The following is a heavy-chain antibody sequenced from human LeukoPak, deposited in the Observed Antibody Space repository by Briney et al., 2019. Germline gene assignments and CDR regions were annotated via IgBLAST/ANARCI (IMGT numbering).Heavy chain of an antibody. CDR2: IIPIFGTA. J-gene: IGHJ5*02. CDR1: GGTFSSYA. Sequence: GASVKVSCKASGGTFSSYAISWVRQAPGQGLEWMGGIIPIFGTANYAQKFQGRVTITTDESTSTAYMELSSLRSEDTAVYYCARDHSYYYDSSGHSQWFDPWGQGTLVTVSS. D-gene: IGHD3-22*01. CDR3: ARDHSYYYDSSGHSQWFDP. V-gene: IGHV1-69*05.